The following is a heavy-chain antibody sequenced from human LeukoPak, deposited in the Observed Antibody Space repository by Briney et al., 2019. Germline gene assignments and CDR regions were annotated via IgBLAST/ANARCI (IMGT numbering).Heavy chain of an antibody. CDR3: AKGTWRREYYYYGMDV. J-gene: IGHJ6*02. Sequence: GGSLRPSCAASGFTFSSYGMHWVRQAPGKGLEWVAVISYDGSNKYYADSVKGRFTISRDNSKNTLYLQMNSLRAEDTAVYYCAKGTWRREYYYYGMDVWGQGTTVTVSS. CDR1: GFTFSSYG. V-gene: IGHV3-30*18. CDR2: ISYDGSNK. D-gene: IGHD5-12*01.